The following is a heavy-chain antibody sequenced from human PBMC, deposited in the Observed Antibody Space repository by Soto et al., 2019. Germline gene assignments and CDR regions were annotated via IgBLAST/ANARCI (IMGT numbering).Heavy chain of an antibody. CDR3: ARDGGRDGHNTF. Sequence: EVQLVESGGGLVQPGGSLRLSCAASGFTISSYWMCWVRQAPGKGLEWVANIKEDGSEKYYVDSVKGRLTISRDNAKNLLYLQMNSLRVEDTAVYYCARDGGRDGHNTFWGQGTMVTVSS. D-gene: IGHD1-1*01. V-gene: IGHV3-7*04. CDR2: IKEDGSEK. J-gene: IGHJ3*01. CDR1: GFTISSYW.